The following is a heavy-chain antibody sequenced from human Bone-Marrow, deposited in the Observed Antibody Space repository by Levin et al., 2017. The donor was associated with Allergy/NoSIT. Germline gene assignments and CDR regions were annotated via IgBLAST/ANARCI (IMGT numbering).Heavy chain of an antibody. Sequence: GGSLRLSCAASGFTFSSYAMSWVRQAPGKGLEWVSAISGSGGSTYYADSVKGRFTISRDNSKNTLYLQMNSLRAEDTAVYYCAKKHARFGELNPNDYWGQGTLVTVSS. V-gene: IGHV3-23*01. CDR1: GFTFSSYA. CDR2: ISGSGGST. J-gene: IGHJ4*02. CDR3: AKKHARFGELNPNDY. D-gene: IGHD3-10*01.